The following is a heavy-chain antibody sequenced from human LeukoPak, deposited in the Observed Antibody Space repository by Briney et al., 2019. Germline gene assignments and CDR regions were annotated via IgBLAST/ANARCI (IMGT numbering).Heavy chain of an antibody. D-gene: IGHD6-6*01. J-gene: IGHJ6*03. V-gene: IGHV3-74*01. Sequence: PGGSLRLSCAASGFTFSSYWMHWVRQAPGKGLVWVSRINSDGSSTRYADSVKGRFTISRDNAKNSLYLQMNSLRAEDTAVYYCAREKYSSSSSYYYYYMDVWGKGTTVTVSS. CDR3: AREKYSSSSSYYYYYMDV. CDR1: GFTFSSYW. CDR2: INSDGSST.